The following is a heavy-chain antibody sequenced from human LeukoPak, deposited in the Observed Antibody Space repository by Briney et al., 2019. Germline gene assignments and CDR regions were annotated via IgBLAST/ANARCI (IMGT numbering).Heavy chain of an antibody. Sequence: GGSLRLSCAASGFTFSSYSINWVRQAPGKGLEWVSSISSSSSYIYYADSVKGRFTISRDNAKNSLYLQMNSLRAEDTAVYYCGSGISMVRGVIDYWGQGTLVTVSS. D-gene: IGHD3-10*01. J-gene: IGHJ4*02. CDR1: GFTFSSYS. V-gene: IGHV3-21*01. CDR2: ISSSSSYI. CDR3: GSGISMVRGVIDY.